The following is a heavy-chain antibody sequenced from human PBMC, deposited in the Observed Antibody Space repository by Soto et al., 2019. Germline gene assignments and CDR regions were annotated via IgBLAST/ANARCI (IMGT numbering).Heavy chain of an antibody. D-gene: IGHD6-13*01. CDR3: ARELIATADSDAFDI. V-gene: IGHV4-30-4*01. Sequence: QVQLQESGPGLVKPSQTLSLTCTVSGGSISSTNYFWSWIRQPPGKGLEWIAYIDYSGSAYSNPSLESRTTISVDTSRNQFSRKPSSVTAADPAVYYCARELIATADSDAFDIWGHGTMVTVSS. CDR1: GGSISSTNYF. J-gene: IGHJ3*02. CDR2: IDYSGSA.